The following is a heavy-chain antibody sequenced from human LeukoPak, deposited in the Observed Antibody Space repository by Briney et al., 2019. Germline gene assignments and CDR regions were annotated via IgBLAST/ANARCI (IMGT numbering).Heavy chain of an antibody. CDR3: ARRDPGIAAAGPTSFDY. CDR1: GGTFSSYA. J-gene: IGHJ4*02. V-gene: IGHV1-69*01. Sequence: SSVKVSCKASGGTFSSYAISWVRQAPGQGLEWMGGIIPIFGTANYAQKFQGRVTITADESTSTAYMELSSLRSEDTPVYYCARRDPGIAAAGPTSFDYWGQGTLVTVSS. CDR2: IIPIFGTA. D-gene: IGHD6-13*01.